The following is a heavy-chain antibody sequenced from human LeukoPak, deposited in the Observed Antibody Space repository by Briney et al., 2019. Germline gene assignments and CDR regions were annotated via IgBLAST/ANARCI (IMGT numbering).Heavy chain of an antibody. Sequence: GGSLKLSCAASGFTFSGSAMHWVRQASGRGLEWVGRIRTKANNYATAYPASVKGRFTISRDDSKNTAYLQMNSLKTEDSAVYYCAGPYDSSGHAFDYWGRGTLVTVSS. D-gene: IGHD3-22*01. CDR1: GFTFSGSA. V-gene: IGHV3-73*01. CDR3: AGPYDSSGHAFDY. CDR2: IRTKANNYAT. J-gene: IGHJ4*02.